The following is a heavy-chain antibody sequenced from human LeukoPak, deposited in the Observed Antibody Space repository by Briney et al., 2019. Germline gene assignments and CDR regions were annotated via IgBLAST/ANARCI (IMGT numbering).Heavy chain of an antibody. Sequence: GGSPRLPCAASGFTFSRYEMNWVRQAPGKGLEWVSYISRSGDTIYFADSVKGRFTISRDNAKNSLYLQMNSLRAEDTAVYYCARDSGYSYGGGYYYYYGMDVWGQGTTVTVSS. V-gene: IGHV3-48*03. D-gene: IGHD5-18*01. J-gene: IGHJ6*02. CDR2: ISRSGDTI. CDR3: ARDSGYSYGGGYYYYYGMDV. CDR1: GFTFSRYE.